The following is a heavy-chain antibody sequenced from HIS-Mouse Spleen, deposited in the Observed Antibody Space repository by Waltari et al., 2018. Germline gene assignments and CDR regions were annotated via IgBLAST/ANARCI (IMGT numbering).Heavy chain of an antibody. CDR3: AREIPYSSSWYDWYFDL. CDR1: GGSISSSSYY. D-gene: IGHD6-13*01. V-gene: IGHV4-39*07. J-gene: IGHJ2*01. Sequence: QLQLQESGPGLVKPSETLSLTCTVSGGSISSSSYYWGWIRQPPGKGLEWIGRSYYSCSTYYNRSLKSRVTISVDTSKNQFSLKLSAVTAADTAVYYCAREIPYSSSWYDWYFDLWGRGTLVTVSS. CDR2: SYYSCST.